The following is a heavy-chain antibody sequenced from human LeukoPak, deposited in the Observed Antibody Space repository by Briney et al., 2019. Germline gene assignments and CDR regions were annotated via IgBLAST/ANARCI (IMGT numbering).Heavy chain of an antibody. V-gene: IGHV4-4*07. D-gene: IGHD3-10*01. CDR2: ICTSGST. Sequence: SETLSLTSTVSGGSISSYYWSWIRQPAGKGLEWIGRICTSGSTNYNPSLKSRVTISADRSTNQFSLRLNSVTAADTAVFYCARGEGYGSGTVHFDYWGRGILVTVSS. CDR3: ARGEGYGSGTVHFDY. J-gene: IGHJ4*02. CDR1: GGSISSYY.